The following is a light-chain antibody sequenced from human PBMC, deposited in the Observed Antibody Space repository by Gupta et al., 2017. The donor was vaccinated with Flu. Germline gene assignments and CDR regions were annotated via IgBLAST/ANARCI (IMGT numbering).Light chain of an antibody. J-gene: IGLJ3*02. CDR2: DNN. CDR1: TSNIGNKY. CDR3: RTWDSSLSAGV. V-gene: IGLV1-51*01. Sequence: HSVLPPPPSVSAAPGQKITISCSGSTSNIGNKYVSWYQQLPGTAPKLLIYDNNKRPSGIPDRFAGSKSGTSATLGITGLQTGDEADYYCRTWDSSLSAGVFGGGTKLTVL.